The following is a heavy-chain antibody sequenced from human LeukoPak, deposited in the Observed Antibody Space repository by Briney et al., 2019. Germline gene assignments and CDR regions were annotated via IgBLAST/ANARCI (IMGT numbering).Heavy chain of an antibody. J-gene: IGHJ4*02. D-gene: IGHD3-10*01. CDR2: ISSDGSKT. V-gene: IGHV3-30*01. CDR3: ARDSAYWYDSGSSGPHYFDY. CDR1: GFIFSNYA. Sequence: GGSPRLSCAASGFIFSNYAMHWVRQAPGKGLEWVALISSDGSKTYHADSVKGRFSISRDNSKNTLYLQLNSLRAEDTSVYYCARDSAYWYDSGSSGPHYFDYWGQGTLVTVSS.